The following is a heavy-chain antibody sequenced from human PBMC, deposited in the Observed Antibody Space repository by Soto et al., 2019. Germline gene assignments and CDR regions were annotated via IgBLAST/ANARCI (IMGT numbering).Heavy chain of an antibody. CDR2: IYYSGTT. D-gene: IGHD6-13*01. Sequence: PSETLSLTCTVSGGSISYNYWTWIRQPPGKGLEWIGYIYYSGTTNYNPSLKGRVTISLDTSRNQFSLKLSSVTAADTAVYFCARHWAPGAPYFAYWGQGTLVTVSS. CDR3: ARHWAPGAPYFAY. CDR1: GGSISYNY. J-gene: IGHJ4*02. V-gene: IGHV4-59*08.